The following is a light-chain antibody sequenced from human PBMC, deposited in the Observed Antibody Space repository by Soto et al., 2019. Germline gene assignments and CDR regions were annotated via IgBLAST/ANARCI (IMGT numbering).Light chain of an antibody. V-gene: IGKV1-39*01. Sequence: DIQMTQSPSSLSASVGDRVTITCRASQSISSYLNWYQQKPGKAPKLLIYAASSLQSGVPSRFSGSGSVTDFTLTISSLQPEDFATYYCQQSYSTLVWTFGQGTKVEIK. CDR2: AAS. CDR1: QSISSY. CDR3: QQSYSTLVWT. J-gene: IGKJ1*01.